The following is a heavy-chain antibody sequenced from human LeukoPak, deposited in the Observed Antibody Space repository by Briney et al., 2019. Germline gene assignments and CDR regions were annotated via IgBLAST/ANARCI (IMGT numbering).Heavy chain of an antibody. J-gene: IGHJ4*02. CDR3: AKPSLHYDSSGSGDY. Sequence: PGGSLRLSCAASGFTFSSYAMSGVRQAPGKALEGVSAISGSGGSTYYADSVKGRFTISRDNSKNTLYLQMNSLRAEDTAVYYCAKPSLHYDSSGSGDYWGQGTLVTVSS. CDR2: ISGSGGST. V-gene: IGHV3-23*01. D-gene: IGHD3-22*01. CDR1: GFTFSSYA.